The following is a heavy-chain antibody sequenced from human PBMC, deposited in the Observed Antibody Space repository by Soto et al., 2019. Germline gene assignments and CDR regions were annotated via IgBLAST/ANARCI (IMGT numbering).Heavy chain of an antibody. CDR2: INPNEHST. J-gene: IGHJ4*02. D-gene: IGHD2-15*01. Sequence: ASVKVSCKASGYPFIHFHIHWVRQAPGEGLEWMGVINPNEHSTTYAQKFQGRVTMSSDTSTSTVYMELSSLRSQDTALYYCARDISDSAGSASFDYWGQGTLVTVS. V-gene: IGHV1-46*01. CDR3: ARDISDSAGSASFDY. CDR1: GYPFIHFH.